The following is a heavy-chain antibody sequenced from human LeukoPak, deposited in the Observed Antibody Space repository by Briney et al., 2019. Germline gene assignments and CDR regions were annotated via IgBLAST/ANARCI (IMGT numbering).Heavy chain of an antibody. CDR2: MNPNSGNT. CDR3: ARTKGDFWSGYYTGGPSDY. CDR1: GYTFTSYD. Sequence: ASVKVSCKASGYTFTSYDINWVRQATGQGLEWMGWMNPNSGNTGYAQKFQGRVTITRNTSISTAYMELSSLRSEDTAVYYCARTKGDFWSGYYTGGPSDYWGQGTLVTVSS. D-gene: IGHD3-3*01. J-gene: IGHJ4*02. V-gene: IGHV1-8*03.